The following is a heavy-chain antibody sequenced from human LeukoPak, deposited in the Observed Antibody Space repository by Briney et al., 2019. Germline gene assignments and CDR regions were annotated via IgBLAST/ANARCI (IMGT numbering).Heavy chain of an antibody. CDR3: ARGNSGSSYGFAFEI. D-gene: IGHD5-18*01. CDR2: INSDGGST. J-gene: IGHJ3*02. CDR1: GFTFSRYW. V-gene: IGHV3-74*01. Sequence: PGGSLRLSCAASGFTFSRYWMHWVRHAPGKGLLWVSRINSDGGSTYYADSVKGRFTTSRDNAKNTLYLQMNSVRAEDTAVYYCARGNSGSSYGFAFEIWGQGTMVTVSS.